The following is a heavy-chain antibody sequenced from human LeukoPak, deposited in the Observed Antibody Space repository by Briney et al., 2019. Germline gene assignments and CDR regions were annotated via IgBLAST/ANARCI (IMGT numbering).Heavy chain of an antibody. CDR1: GFTFSSYL. Sequence: GGSLRLSCAASGFTFSSYLMHWVRQAPGKGLVWVSRINTDGSSASYADSVKGRFTISRDNAKNTLFLQMNSLRVEDTAVYYCIRHYDYWGQGTLVTVSS. V-gene: IGHV3-74*01. CDR2: INTDGSSA. D-gene: IGHD1-26*01. J-gene: IGHJ4*02. CDR3: IRHYDY.